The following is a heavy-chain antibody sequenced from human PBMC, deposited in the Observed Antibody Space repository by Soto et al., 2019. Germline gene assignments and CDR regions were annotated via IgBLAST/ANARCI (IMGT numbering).Heavy chain of an antibody. CDR3: ARTTWGYGEPLDS. Sequence: EVHLVESGGGVAQPGRSLRLSCATSGFTFDDYAMHWVRQAPGKGLEWVSGISWNSDSTGYADSVKGRFTISRDNAKKSLFLPMNSLRSEDTAFYFCARTTWGYGEPLDSWGQGTLVTVSS. CDR2: ISWNSDST. J-gene: IGHJ4*02. V-gene: IGHV3-9*01. CDR1: GFTFDDYA. D-gene: IGHD4-17*01.